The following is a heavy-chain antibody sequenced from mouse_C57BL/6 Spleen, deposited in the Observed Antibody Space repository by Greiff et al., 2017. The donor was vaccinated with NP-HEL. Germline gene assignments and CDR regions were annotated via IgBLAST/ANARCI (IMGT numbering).Heavy chain of an antibody. Sequence: QVQLQQPGAELVMPGASVKLSCKASGYTFTSYWMHWVKQRPGQGLEWIGEIDPSDSYTNYNQKFKGKSTLTVDKSSSTAYMQLSSLTSEDSAVYYCARNYGSSYVDFDYWGQGTTLTVSS. CDR1: GYTFTSYW. V-gene: IGHV1-69*01. CDR3: ARNYGSSYVDFDY. J-gene: IGHJ2*01. CDR2: IDPSDSYT. D-gene: IGHD1-1*01.